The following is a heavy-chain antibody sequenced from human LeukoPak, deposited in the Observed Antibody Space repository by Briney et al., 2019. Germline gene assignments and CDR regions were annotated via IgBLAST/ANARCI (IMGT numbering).Heavy chain of an antibody. J-gene: IGHJ5*02. CDR3: ARRSGPFDP. V-gene: IGHV4-34*01. Sequence: PSETLSLTCAVYGGSFSGYYWSWIRQPPGKGLEWIGEINHSGSTNYNPPLKSRVTISVDTSKNQFSLKLSSVTAADTAVYYCARRSGPFDPWGQGTLVTVSS. CDR1: GGSFSGYY. CDR2: INHSGST. D-gene: IGHD3-10*01.